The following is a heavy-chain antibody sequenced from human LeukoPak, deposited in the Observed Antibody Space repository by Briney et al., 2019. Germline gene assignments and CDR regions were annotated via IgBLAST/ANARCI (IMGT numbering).Heavy chain of an antibody. CDR2: IYLSGST. CDR1: GYSISSGYY. V-gene: IGHV4-38-2*02. D-gene: IGHD6-13*01. Sequence: PSETLTLTCAVSGYSISSGYYWGWIRQPPGKGLEWIGSIYLSGSTYYNPSLKSRVTISVDTSKNQFSLKLSSVTAADTAVYYCARDLTPAAGDYWGQGTLVTVSS. J-gene: IGHJ4*02. CDR3: ARDLTPAAGDY.